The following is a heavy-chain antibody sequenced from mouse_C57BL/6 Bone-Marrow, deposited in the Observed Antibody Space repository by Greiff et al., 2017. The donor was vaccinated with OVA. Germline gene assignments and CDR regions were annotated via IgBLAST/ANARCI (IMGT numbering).Heavy chain of an antibody. CDR2: ISSGSSTI. Sequence: EVKLMESGGGLVKPGGSLKLSCAASGFTFSDYGMHWVRQAPEKGLEWVAYISSGSSTIYYADTVKGRFTISRDNAKNTLFLQMTSLRSEDTAMYYCARTPDYSFDYWGQGTTLTVSS. J-gene: IGHJ2*01. D-gene: IGHD2-12*01. CDR1: GFTFSDYG. CDR3: ARTPDYSFDY. V-gene: IGHV5-17*01.